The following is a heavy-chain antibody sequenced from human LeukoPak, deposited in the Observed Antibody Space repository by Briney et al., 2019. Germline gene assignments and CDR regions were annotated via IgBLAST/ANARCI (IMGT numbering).Heavy chain of an antibody. Sequence: GGSLRLSCAASGFTFRSYSMNWVRQAPGKGLEWVSSISSRSSYIYYADSVKGRFTISRDNSKNSLYLQMNSLRAEDTAVYYCAKERRVMEWLVSSWGQGTLVTVSS. D-gene: IGHD3-3*01. J-gene: IGHJ5*02. CDR2: ISSRSSYI. V-gene: IGHV3-21*01. CDR1: GFTFRSYS. CDR3: AKERRVMEWLVSS.